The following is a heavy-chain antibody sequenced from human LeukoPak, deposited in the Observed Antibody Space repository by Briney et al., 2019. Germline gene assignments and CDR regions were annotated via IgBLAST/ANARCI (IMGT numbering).Heavy chain of an antibody. CDR2: IYYSGST. CDR3: ARGAYGDEIDY. J-gene: IGHJ4*02. CDR1: GGSISSSSYY. V-gene: IGHV4-39*01. D-gene: IGHD4-17*01. Sequence: SETLSLTCTVSGGSISSSSYYWGWIRQPPGKGLEWIGSIYYSGSTYYNPSLKSRVTISVDTSKNQFSLKLSSVTAADTAVYYCARGAYGDEIDYWGQGTLVTVSS.